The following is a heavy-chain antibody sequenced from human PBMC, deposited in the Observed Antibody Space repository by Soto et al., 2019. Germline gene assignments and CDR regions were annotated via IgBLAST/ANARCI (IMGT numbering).Heavy chain of an antibody. CDR1: GVPISTDDYY. CDR3: ARHPGGADY. J-gene: IGHJ4*02. D-gene: IGHD3-10*01. V-gene: IGHV4-30-4*02. Sequence: SETLSLTCTVSGVPISTDDYYWTWIRQPPGKGLEWIGYIYYSGSTYYNWSLKSRVTISVDTSKNQFSLQLSSVTAADTAVYYCARHPGGADYWGQGTLVTVSS. CDR2: IYYSGST.